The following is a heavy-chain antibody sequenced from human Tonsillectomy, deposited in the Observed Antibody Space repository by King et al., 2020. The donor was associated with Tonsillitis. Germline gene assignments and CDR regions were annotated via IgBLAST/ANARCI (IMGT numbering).Heavy chain of an antibody. Sequence: EVQLVESGGGLVQPGGSLRLSCAASGFTFSTYAMSWVRQAPGKGLVWVSGISAIGGSTYYADSVKGRFTISRDNSKNTLYLQMSSLRAEDTAVYYCARMHLVVVTARLGWFDPWGQGTLVTVSS. J-gene: IGHJ5*02. CDR3: ARMHLVVVTARLGWFDP. CDR2: ISAIGGST. D-gene: IGHD2-21*02. V-gene: IGHV3-23*04. CDR1: GFTFSTYA.